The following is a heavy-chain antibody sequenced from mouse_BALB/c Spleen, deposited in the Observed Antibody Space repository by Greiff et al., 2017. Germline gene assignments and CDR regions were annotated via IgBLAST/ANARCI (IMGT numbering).Heavy chain of an antibody. CDR2: ISSGSSTI. CDR3: ARNYRYDDSMDY. Sequence: EVQLVESGGGLVQPGGSRKLSCAASGFTFSSFGMHWVRQAPEKGLEWVAYISSGSSTIYYADTVKGRFTISRDNPKNTLFLQMTSLRSEDTAMYYCARNYRYDDSMDYWGQGTSVTVSS. D-gene: IGHD2-14*01. J-gene: IGHJ4*01. V-gene: IGHV5-17*02. CDR1: GFTFSSFG.